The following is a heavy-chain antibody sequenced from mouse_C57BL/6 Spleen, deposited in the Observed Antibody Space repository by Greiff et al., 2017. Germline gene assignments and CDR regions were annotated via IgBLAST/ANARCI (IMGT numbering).Heavy chain of an antibody. V-gene: IGHV1-82*01. CDR3: ARWSLYAMDY. CDR1: GYAFTSSW. CDR2: IYPGDGDT. J-gene: IGHJ4*01. Sequence: QVQLQQSGPELVKPGASVKISCKASGYAFTSSWMNWVMQRPGKGLEWIGRIYPGDGDTNYNGKFKGKATLTADKSSSTAYMQLSSLTSEDSAVYFCARWSLYAMDYWGQGTSVTVSS.